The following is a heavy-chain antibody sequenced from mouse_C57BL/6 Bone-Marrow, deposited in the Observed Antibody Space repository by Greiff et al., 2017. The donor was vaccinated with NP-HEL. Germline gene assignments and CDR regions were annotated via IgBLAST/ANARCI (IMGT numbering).Heavy chain of an antibody. D-gene: IGHD1-1*01. CDR1: GYTFTDYY. Sequence: VQLQQSGPELVKPGASVKISCKASGYTFTDYYMNWVKQSHGKSLEWIGDINPNNGGTSYNQKFKGKATVTVDKSSSTAYMELRSLTSEDSAVYYCARSFITTVVDSYYFDYWGQGTTLTVSS. CDR3: ARSFITTVVDSYYFDY. V-gene: IGHV1-26*01. CDR2: INPNNGGT. J-gene: IGHJ2*01.